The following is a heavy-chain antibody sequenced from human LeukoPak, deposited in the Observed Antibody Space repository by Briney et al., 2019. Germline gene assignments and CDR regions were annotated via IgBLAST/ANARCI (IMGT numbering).Heavy chain of an antibody. Sequence: PGGSLGLSCAASGFTFSSYWMTWVRQAPGKGLEWVANIKQDLSEKYYVDSVKGRFTISRDNAKSSLYLQMNSLRAEDTAVYYCARDEGGGSLKYWGQGTLVTVSS. J-gene: IGHJ4*02. D-gene: IGHD4-23*01. CDR3: ARDEGGGSLKY. V-gene: IGHV3-7*01. CDR1: GFTFSSYW. CDR2: IKQDLSEK.